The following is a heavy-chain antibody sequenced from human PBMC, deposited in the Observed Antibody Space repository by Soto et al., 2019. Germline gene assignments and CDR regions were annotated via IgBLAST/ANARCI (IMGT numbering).Heavy chain of an antibody. D-gene: IGHD3-10*01. CDR2: INHSGST. CDR1: GGSFSGYY. J-gene: IGHJ4*02. V-gene: IGHV4-34*01. Sequence: PSETLSLTCAVYGGSFSGYYWSWIRQPPGKGLEWIGEINHSGSTNYNPSLKSRVTISVDTSKNQFSLKLSSVTAADTAVYYCARQEKDYYGSGSYYTRLVDYWGQGTLVTVSS. CDR3: ARQEKDYYGSGSYYTRLVDY.